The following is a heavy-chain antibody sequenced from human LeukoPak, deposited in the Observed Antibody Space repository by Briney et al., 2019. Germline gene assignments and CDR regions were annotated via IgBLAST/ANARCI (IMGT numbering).Heavy chain of an antibody. Sequence: ASVKVSCKASGGTFSSYAISWVRQAPGQGLEWMGGIIPIFGTANYAQKFQGRVTITADESTSTTYMELSSLRSEDTAVYYCARGTATITGTRSLSFDYWGQGTLVTVSS. D-gene: IGHD1-20*01. CDR3: ARGTATITGTRSLSFDY. V-gene: IGHV1-69*13. J-gene: IGHJ4*02. CDR1: GGTFSSYA. CDR2: IIPIFGTA.